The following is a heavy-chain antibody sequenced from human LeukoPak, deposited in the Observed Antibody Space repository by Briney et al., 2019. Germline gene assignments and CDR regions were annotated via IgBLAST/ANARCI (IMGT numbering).Heavy chain of an antibody. CDR3: ARGSSTRRGSFDP. Sequence: SETLSLTCTVSGGSISSGSYYWSWIRRPAGTGLEWIGRIYTSGSTNYNPSLKSRVTISVDTSKNQFSLKLSSVTAADTAVYYCARGSSTRRGSFDPWGQGTLVTVAS. D-gene: IGHD2-2*01. V-gene: IGHV4-61*02. CDR2: IYTSGST. CDR1: GGSISSGSYY. J-gene: IGHJ5*02.